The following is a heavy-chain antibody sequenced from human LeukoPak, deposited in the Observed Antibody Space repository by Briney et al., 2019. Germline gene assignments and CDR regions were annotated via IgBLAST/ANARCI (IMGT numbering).Heavy chain of an antibody. V-gene: IGHV1-2*02. D-gene: IGHD3-9*01. CDR1: GYTFTSYD. CDR3: ARGYFDWLNWFDP. J-gene: IGHJ5*02. Sequence: ASVKVSCKASGYTFTSYDINWVRQAPGQGLEWMGWINPNSGGTNYAQKFQGRVTMTRDTSISTAYMELSRLRSDDTAVYYCARGYFDWLNWFDPWGQGTLVTVSS. CDR2: INPNSGGT.